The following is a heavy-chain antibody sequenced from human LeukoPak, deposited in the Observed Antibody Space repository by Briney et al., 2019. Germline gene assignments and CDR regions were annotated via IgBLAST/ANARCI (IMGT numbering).Heavy chain of an antibody. CDR3: ARDNSVGDIAWWFDP. J-gene: IGHJ5*02. CDR1: GYTFINNW. V-gene: IGHV1-46*01. CDR2: INPTGGST. Sequence: ASVKVSCKASGYTFINNWMHWVRQAPGQGLEWVGLINPTGGSTGYAQKFQGRVTLTRDMSTSTDYMELSSLRSEDTAIYYCARDNSVGDIAWWFDPWGQGTLVTVSS. D-gene: IGHD3-16*02.